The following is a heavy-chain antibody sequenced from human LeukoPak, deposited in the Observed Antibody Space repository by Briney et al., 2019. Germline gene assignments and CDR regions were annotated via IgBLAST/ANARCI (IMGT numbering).Heavy chain of an antibody. Sequence: ASVKVSCKASGYTFTSYDINWVRQAPGQGLDWMGWMNATSGKTGQAQKFQCRITMTRDTSISTAYMELRSLRPEDTAVYYCAKYKSGDYFDAGKRYYFDQWGQGTPVTVSP. CDR3: AKYKSGDYFDAGKRYYFDQ. CDR2: MNATSGKT. D-gene: IGHD3-9*01. V-gene: IGHV1-8*01. CDR1: GYTFTSYD. J-gene: IGHJ4*02.